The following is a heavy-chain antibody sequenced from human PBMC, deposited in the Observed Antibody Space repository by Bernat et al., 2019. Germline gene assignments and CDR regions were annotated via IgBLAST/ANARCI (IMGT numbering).Heavy chain of an antibody. Sequence: QVQLQQSGPGLVKPSQTLSLTCAISGDSVSSNSAAWNWIRQSPSRGLEWLGRTYYRSKWYNDYAVSVKSRITINPDTSKNQFSLQLNSVTPEDTAVYYCARDRREAVADYYYYYCDMDVWGQGTTVTVSS. D-gene: IGHD6-19*01. J-gene: IGHJ6*02. CDR3: ARDRREAVADYYYYYCDMDV. CDR2: TYYRSKWYN. V-gene: IGHV6-1*01. CDR1: GDSVSSNSAA.